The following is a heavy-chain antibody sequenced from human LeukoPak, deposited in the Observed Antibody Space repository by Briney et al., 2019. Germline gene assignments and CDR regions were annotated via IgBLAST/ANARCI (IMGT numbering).Heavy chain of an antibody. CDR1: GYTFTSYD. CDR3: ASGLRYFDWLPDDAFDI. CDR2: MNPNSGNT. Sequence: ASVRVSCKASGYTFTSYDINWVRQAPGQGLEWVGWMNPNSGNTGYAQKLKGRVTMTRNTSISTAYMELSSLRSEDTAVYYCASGLRYFDWLPDDAFDIWGQGTMVTVSS. V-gene: IGHV1-8*01. J-gene: IGHJ3*02. D-gene: IGHD3-9*01.